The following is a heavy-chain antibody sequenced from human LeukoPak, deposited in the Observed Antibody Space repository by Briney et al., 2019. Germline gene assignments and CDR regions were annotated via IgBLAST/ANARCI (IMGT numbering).Heavy chain of an antibody. J-gene: IGHJ5*02. CDR2: VSGSGGST. D-gene: IGHD3-10*01. V-gene: IGHV3-23*01. CDR3: AKDDSRGSGSSGWFDP. Sequence: GGSLRLSCAASGFTFTSYAMHWFRQAPARGLEWVSAVSGSGGSTYYADSVKGRFTISRDNSKNILYLQMNSLRAEDTAVYYCAKDDSRGSGSSGWFDPWGQGTLVIVFS. CDR1: GFTFTSYA.